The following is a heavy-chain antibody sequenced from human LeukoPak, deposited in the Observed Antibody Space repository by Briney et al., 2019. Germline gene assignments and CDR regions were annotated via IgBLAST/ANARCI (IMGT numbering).Heavy chain of an antibody. D-gene: IGHD2-15*01. Sequence: SETLFLTCTVSGGSVSSGSYYWSWIRQPPGKGLEWIGYIYYSGSTNYNPSLKNRVTISVDTSKNQFSLKLSSVTAADTAVYYCTREVATENYWGQGTLVTVSS. CDR3: TREVATENY. CDR2: IYYSGST. CDR1: GGSVSSGSYY. V-gene: IGHV4-61*01. J-gene: IGHJ4*02.